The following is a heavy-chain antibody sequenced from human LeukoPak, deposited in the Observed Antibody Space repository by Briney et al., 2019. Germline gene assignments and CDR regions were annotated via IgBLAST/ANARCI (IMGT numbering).Heavy chain of an antibody. CDR2: IYTSGST. Sequence: SETLSLTCTVSGGSISSYYWSWIRQPAGKGLEWIGRIYTSGSTNYNPSLKSRVTMSVDASKNQFSLKLSSVTAADTAVYYCARSYSSSSAVDYWGQGTLVTVSS. CDR1: GGSISSYY. CDR3: ARSYSSSSAVDY. J-gene: IGHJ4*02. D-gene: IGHD6-6*01. V-gene: IGHV4-4*07.